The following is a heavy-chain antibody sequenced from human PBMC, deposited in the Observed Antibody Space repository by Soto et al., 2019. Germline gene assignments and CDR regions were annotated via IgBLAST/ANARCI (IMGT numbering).Heavy chain of an antibody. Sequence: QVQLVQSGAEVKKPGSSVKVSCKASGGTFSSYAFSWVRQAPGQGLEWMGGIIPIFGTTNYAQKFQGRVTIIADESKSTAYMELSSLRSEDTAVYYCAMEVAAGTHNWFDPWGRGTLVTVSS. J-gene: IGHJ5*02. CDR3: AMEVAAGTHNWFDP. CDR1: GGTFSSYA. CDR2: IIPIFGTT. D-gene: IGHD6-13*01. V-gene: IGHV1-69*01.